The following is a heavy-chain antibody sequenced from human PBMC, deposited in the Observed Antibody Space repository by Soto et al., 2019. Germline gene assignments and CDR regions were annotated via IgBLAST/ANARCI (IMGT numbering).Heavy chain of an antibody. CDR1: GGSFSGNY. CDR3: ARRRCSSISCYDGLFGRNFYGMDD. J-gene: IGHJ6*02. V-gene: IGHV4-34*01. Sequence: QVQLQQWGAGLLKPSETLSLTCAVYGGSFSGNYWSWIRQTPGKGPGCIGEIDHSGDTNYNPSLKSRVTISLDTSKNQFSLKLRSVTAADTAVYYCARRRCSSISCYDGLFGRNFYGMDDWGQGTTVTVSS. CDR2: IDHSGDT. D-gene: IGHD2-2*01.